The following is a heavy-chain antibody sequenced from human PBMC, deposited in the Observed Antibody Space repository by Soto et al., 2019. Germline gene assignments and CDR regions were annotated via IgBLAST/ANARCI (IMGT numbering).Heavy chain of an antibody. Sequence: SVSNAWMKWVRQAPGKGLEWVGRIKSKTDGGTTDYAAPVKGRFTISRDDSKNTLYLQMNSLKTEDTAVYYCTTDRAVTHDYWGQGTLVTVSS. CDR3: TTDRAVTHDY. CDR1: SVSNAW. J-gene: IGHJ4*02. V-gene: IGHV3-15*07. CDR2: IKSKTDGGTT. D-gene: IGHD4-17*01.